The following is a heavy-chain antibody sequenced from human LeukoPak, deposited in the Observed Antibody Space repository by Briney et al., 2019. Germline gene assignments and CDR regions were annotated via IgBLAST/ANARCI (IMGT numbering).Heavy chain of an antibody. Sequence: GGSLRLSCAASGFTFSSYSMNWVRQAPGKGLEWVSYISSSSSTIYYADSVKGRFTISRDNAKNSLYLQMNSLRAEDTAVYYCARFRFWSGYYGDVWGKGTTVTVSS. CDR2: ISSSSSTI. CDR1: GFTFSSYS. J-gene: IGHJ6*04. V-gene: IGHV3-48*01. D-gene: IGHD3-3*01. CDR3: ARFRFWSGYYGDV.